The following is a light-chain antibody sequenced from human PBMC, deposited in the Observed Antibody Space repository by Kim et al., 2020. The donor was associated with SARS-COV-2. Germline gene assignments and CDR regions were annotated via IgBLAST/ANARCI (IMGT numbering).Light chain of an antibody. CDR2: AAS. V-gene: IGKV1-39*01. CDR1: QNIGTY. CDR3: QRSHT. J-gene: IGKJ1*01. Sequence: SSQSASVGDRVTITCRASQNIGTYLNWYQQKLGKAPNLLIYAASTLQSGVPSRFSGSGSGTDFTLTISSLQPEDFATYYCQRSHTFGQGTKVDIK.